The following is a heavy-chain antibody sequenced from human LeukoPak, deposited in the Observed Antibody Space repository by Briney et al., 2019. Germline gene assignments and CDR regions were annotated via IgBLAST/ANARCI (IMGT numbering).Heavy chain of an antibody. J-gene: IGHJ4*02. Sequence: SETLSLTCAVSGGSIISGNWWTWVRQAPGKGLEWIGDIYQSGTTNYNPSLKSRVTISIDKSKNQFSLKVTSVTAADTAVYYCVRNGYYSADYWGQGTLVTVSS. CDR1: GGSIISGNW. D-gene: IGHD4-17*01. CDR3: VRNGYYSADY. CDR2: IYQSGTT. V-gene: IGHV4-4*02.